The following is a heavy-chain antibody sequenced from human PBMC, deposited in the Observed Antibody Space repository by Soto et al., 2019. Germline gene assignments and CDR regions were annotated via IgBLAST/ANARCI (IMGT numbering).Heavy chain of an antibody. Sequence: SETLSLTCTVSGGSISSGGYYWSWIRQHPGKGLEWIGYIYYSGSTYYNPSLKSRVTISVDTSKNQFSLKLSSVTAADTAVYYCARLGYYDSSGYNLNAFDIWGQGTMVT. J-gene: IGHJ3*02. V-gene: IGHV4-31*03. CDR3: ARLGYYDSSGYNLNAFDI. CDR2: IYYSGST. CDR1: GGSISSGGYY. D-gene: IGHD3-22*01.